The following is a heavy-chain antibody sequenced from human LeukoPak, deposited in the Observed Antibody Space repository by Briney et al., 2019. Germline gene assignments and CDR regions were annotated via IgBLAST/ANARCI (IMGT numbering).Heavy chain of an antibody. CDR3: ARGARFLEWLPQAHYYYYMDV. CDR1: GGSFSGYY. CDR2: IDHSGST. J-gene: IGHJ6*03. D-gene: IGHD3-3*01. Sequence: AETLSLTCAVYGGSFSGYYWSWIRQPPGKGLEWVGEIDHSGSTNYNPSLKSRISKSVDTSKNQFSLKLPSVTAADTAMYYCARGARFLEWLPQAHYYYYMDVWGKGTTVTVSS. V-gene: IGHV4-34*01.